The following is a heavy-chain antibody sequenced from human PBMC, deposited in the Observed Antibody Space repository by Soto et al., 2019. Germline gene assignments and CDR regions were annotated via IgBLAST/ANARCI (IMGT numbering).Heavy chain of an antibody. V-gene: IGHV4-34*01. D-gene: IGHD2-2*01. J-gene: IGHJ4*02. Sequence: PSETLSLTCAVYGGSFSGYYWSWIRQPPGKGLEWIGEINHSGSTNYNPSLKSRVTISVGTSKNQFSLKLSSVTAADTAVYYCARGWSLYRHQTSDYWGQGTLVTVSS. CDR1: GGSFSGYY. CDR2: INHSGST. CDR3: ARGWSLYRHQTSDY.